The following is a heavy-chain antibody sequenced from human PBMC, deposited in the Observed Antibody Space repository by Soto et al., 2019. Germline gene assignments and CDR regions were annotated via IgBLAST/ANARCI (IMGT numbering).Heavy chain of an antibody. CDR3: AREVVAAAPRLDYYGMDV. J-gene: IGHJ6*02. V-gene: IGHV1-69*13. D-gene: IGHD6-13*01. Sequence: GASVKVSCKASGGTLTISSHGISWVRQAPGQELEWMGGIIAMFGTANYAQKFQGRVTITADESTSTAYMELSSLRSEDTAVYYCAREVVAAAPRLDYYGMDVWGQGTTVTVSS. CDR2: IIAMFGTA. CDR1: GGTLTISSHG.